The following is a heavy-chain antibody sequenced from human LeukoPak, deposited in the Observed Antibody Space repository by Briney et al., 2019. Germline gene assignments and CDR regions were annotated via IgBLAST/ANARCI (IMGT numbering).Heavy chain of an antibody. CDR1: GFTFDDYT. Sequence: GGSLRLSCAASGFTFDDYTMHWVRQAPGKGLEWVSLISWDGGSTYYADSVKGRFTISRDNSKNSLYLQMNSLRTEDTALYYCATSSAAEESFDYWGQGTLVTVSS. J-gene: IGHJ4*02. CDR3: ATSSAAEESFDY. D-gene: IGHD3-22*01. V-gene: IGHV3-43*01. CDR2: ISWDGGST.